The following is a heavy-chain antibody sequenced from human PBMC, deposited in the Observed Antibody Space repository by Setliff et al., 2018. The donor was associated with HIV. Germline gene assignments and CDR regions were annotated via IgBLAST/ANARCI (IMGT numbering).Heavy chain of an antibody. D-gene: IGHD5-12*01. Sequence: LRETLSLTCAVSGVSTTNFYWSWTRQPPGKGLEWIGYLYNSGNTKYNPSLKSRVTISIDMSKTHLSLRLTSVTAADTALYYCALWGYSNAGGFDYWGRGTLVTVSS. V-gene: IGHV4-59*08. CDR1: GVSTTNFY. CDR2: LYNSGNT. J-gene: IGHJ4*02. CDR3: ALWGYSNAGGFDY.